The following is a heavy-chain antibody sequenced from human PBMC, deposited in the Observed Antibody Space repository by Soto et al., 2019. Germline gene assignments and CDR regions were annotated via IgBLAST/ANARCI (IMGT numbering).Heavy chain of an antibody. Sequence: GGSLRLSCAASGFTSSSYSMNWVRQAPGKGLEWVSSISSSSSYIYYADSVKGRFTISRDNAKNSLYLQMNSLRAEDTAVYYCASYHDYGDPLDYWGQGTLVTVSS. CDR2: ISSSSSYI. CDR1: GFTSSSYS. CDR3: ASYHDYGDPLDY. V-gene: IGHV3-21*01. J-gene: IGHJ4*02. D-gene: IGHD4-17*01.